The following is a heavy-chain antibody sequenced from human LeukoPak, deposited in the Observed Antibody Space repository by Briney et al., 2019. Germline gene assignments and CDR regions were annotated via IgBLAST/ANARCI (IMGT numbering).Heavy chain of an antibody. CDR3: VRRDTGWNYFDY. J-gene: IGHJ4*02. V-gene: IGHV4-4*08. CDR1: GGSINSHY. D-gene: IGHD6-19*01. Sequence: PSDTLSLTCAVSGGSINSHYWGWIRQPPGKGLQWIGDIYSTGKNNYNPSLKSRVTISLDTSKSHLSLNLTSVLAADTAIYYCVRRDTGWNYFDYWGQGILVTVSS. CDR2: IYSTGKN.